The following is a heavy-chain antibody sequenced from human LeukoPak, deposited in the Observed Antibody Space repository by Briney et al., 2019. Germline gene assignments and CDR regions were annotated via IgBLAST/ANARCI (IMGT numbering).Heavy chain of an antibody. J-gene: IGHJ4*02. CDR1: GGTFSSYA. CDR3: ARGSAYGDYVVY. D-gene: IGHD4-17*01. CDR2: IIPVFGTA. Sequence: SVKVSCKASGGTFSSYAISWVRQAPGQGLEWMGGIIPVFGTANYAQKFQGRVTITTDESTSTAYMELSSLRSEDTAVYYCARGSAYGDYVVYWGQGTLVTVSS. V-gene: IGHV1-69*05.